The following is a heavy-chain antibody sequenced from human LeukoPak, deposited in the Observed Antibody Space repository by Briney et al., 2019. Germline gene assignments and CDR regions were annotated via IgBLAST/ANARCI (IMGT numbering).Heavy chain of an antibody. V-gene: IGHV3-21*01. CDR3: ARTIFGGYCSSTSCYAGGYFDY. CDR2: ISSSSSYI. J-gene: IGHJ4*02. Sequence: PGGSLRLSCAASGFTFSNYNMNWVRQAPGTGLEWVSSISSSSSYIYYADSVKGRFTISRDNAKNSLYLQMNSLRAKDTAVYYCARTIFGGYCSSTSCYAGGYFDYWGQGTLVIVSS. CDR1: GFTFSNYN. D-gene: IGHD2-2*03.